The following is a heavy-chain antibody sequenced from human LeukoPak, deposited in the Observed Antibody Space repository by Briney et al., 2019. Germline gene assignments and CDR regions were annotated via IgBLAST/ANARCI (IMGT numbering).Heavy chain of an antibody. CDR3: ARESWEYCSSTSCYRHWFDP. D-gene: IGHD2-2*01. CDR1: GGTFSSYA. J-gene: IGHJ5*02. V-gene: IGHV1-69*05. Sequence: GASVKASCKASGGTFSSYAISWVRQAPGQGLEWMGGIIPIFGTANYAQKFQGRVTITTDESTSTAYMELSSLRSEDTAVYYCARESWEYCSSTSCYRHWFDPWGQGTLVTVSS. CDR2: IIPIFGTA.